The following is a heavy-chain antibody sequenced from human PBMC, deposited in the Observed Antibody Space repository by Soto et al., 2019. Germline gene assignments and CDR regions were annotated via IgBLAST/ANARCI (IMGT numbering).Heavy chain of an antibody. CDR2: INPSGGST. Sequence: GASVKVSCKASGYTFTSYYMHWVRQAPGQGLEWMGIINPSGGSTSYAQKFQGRVTMTRDTSTSTVYMELSSLRSEDTAVYYCASTRGYDFWSGYYTYYYYYGMDVWGQGTTVTVSS. D-gene: IGHD3-3*01. CDR3: ASTRGYDFWSGYYTYYYYYGMDV. CDR1: GYTFTSYY. V-gene: IGHV1-46*01. J-gene: IGHJ6*02.